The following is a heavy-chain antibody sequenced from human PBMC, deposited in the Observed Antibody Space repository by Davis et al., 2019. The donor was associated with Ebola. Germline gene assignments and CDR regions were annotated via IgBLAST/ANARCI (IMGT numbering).Heavy chain of an antibody. D-gene: IGHD6-13*01. CDR2: INHSGST. Sequence: MPSETLSLTCAVYGGSFSGYYWSWIRQPPGKGLEWIGEINHSGSTNYNPSLKSRVTISVDTSKNQVSLKLSSVTAADTAVYYCARYPGMAAAGTGYYYGMDVWGQGTTVTVSS. CDR3: ARYPGMAAAGTGYYYGMDV. V-gene: IGHV4-34*01. J-gene: IGHJ6*02. CDR1: GGSFSGYY.